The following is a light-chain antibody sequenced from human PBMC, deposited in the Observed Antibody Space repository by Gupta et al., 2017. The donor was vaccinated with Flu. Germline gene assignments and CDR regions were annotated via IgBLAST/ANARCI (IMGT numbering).Light chain of an antibody. Sequence: SALTPPASVTSSPDPSITISCTGTSSDVGGYNYVSWDQQHPGKAPKLMIYEVSNRPAGVSNRFSGSKSGNTASLTISGLQAEDEADYYCSSDTSSSTLVFGGGTKLTVL. CDR2: EVS. CDR3: SSDTSSSTLV. V-gene: IGLV2-14*01. J-gene: IGLJ3*02. CDR1: SSDVGGYNY.